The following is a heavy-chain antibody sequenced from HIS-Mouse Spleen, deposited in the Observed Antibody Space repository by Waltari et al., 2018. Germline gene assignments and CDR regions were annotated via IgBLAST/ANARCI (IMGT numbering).Heavy chain of an antibody. CDR2: MNPNSGSK. V-gene: IGHV1-8*01. J-gene: IGHJ6*02. Sequence: QVQLVQSGAEVKKPGASVKVSCKASGYTFTSYDINWVRQATGQGLEWMGWMNPNSGSKGYAQKFQGRVPMTRNTSRSTAYMELGSLRSEDTAVYYWARRRLGRQQLDYYGMDVWGQGTTVTVSS. CDR3: ARRRLGRQQLDYYGMDV. D-gene: IGHD6-13*01. CDR1: GYTFTSYD.